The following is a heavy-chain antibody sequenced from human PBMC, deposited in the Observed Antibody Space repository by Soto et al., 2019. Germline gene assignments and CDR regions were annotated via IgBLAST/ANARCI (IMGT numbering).Heavy chain of an antibody. Sequence: SGPTLVKPTQTLTLTCTFSGFSLSTSGVGVGWIRQPPGKALEWLALIYWDDDKRYSPSLKSRLTITKDTSKNQVVLTMTNMDPVDTATYYCAHRQVVPKHDYGDYVWFDPWGQGTLVTVSS. CDR2: IYWDDDK. D-gene: IGHD4-17*01. J-gene: IGHJ5*02. V-gene: IGHV2-5*02. CDR3: AHRQVVPKHDYGDYVWFDP. CDR1: GFSLSTSGVG.